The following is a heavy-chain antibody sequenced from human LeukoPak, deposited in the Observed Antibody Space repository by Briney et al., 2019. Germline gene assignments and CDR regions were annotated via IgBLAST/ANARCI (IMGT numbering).Heavy chain of an antibody. J-gene: IGHJ5*02. D-gene: IGHD3-3*01. CDR2: IYHSGST. CDR1: GGSISSGGYS. CDR3: ARGCDFWSGYTDNTGQLNWFDP. V-gene: IGHV4-30-2*01. Sequence: PSETLSLTCAVSGGSISSGGYSWSWIRQPPGKGLEWIGYIYHSGSTYYNPSLKSRVTISVDRSKNQFSLKLSSVTAADTAVYYCARGCDFWSGYTDNTGQLNWFDPWGQGTLVTVSS.